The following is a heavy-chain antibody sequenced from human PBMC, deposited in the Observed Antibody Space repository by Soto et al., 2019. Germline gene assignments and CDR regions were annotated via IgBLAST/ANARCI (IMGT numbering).Heavy chain of an antibody. CDR1: GGSISSYY. Sequence: SETLSLTCTVSGGSISSYYWSWIRQPPGKGLEWIGYIYYSGSTNYNPSLKSRVTISVDTSKNQFSLKLSSVTAADTAVYYCARGNYDFWSGYYRYYYGMDVWGQGTTLTVSS. CDR3: ARGNYDFWSGYYRYYYGMDV. D-gene: IGHD3-3*01. CDR2: IYYSGST. V-gene: IGHV4-59*01. J-gene: IGHJ6*02.